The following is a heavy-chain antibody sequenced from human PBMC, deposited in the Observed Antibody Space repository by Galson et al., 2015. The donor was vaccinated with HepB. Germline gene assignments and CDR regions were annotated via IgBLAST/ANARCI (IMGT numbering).Heavy chain of an antibody. D-gene: IGHD5-18*01. V-gene: IGHV3-30*18. CDR2: ISYDGSNK. Sequence: SGAEVKRPGESLKISCKGSGYSFTSYWIGWVRQAPGKGLEWVAVISYDGSNKYYADSVKGRFTISRDNSKNTLYLQMNSLRAEDTAVYYCAKPRGALRYSYGSFDYWGQGTLVTVSS. J-gene: IGHJ4*02. CDR1: GYSFTSYW. CDR3: AKPRGALRYSYGSFDY.